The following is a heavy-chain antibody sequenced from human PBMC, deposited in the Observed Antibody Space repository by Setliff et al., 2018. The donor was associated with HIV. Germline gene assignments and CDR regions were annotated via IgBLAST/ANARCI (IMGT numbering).Heavy chain of an antibody. D-gene: IGHD3-22*01. CDR1: GFSLTTIRVA. V-gene: IGHV2-5*02. CDR3: AHRRVGNYDSSGNYHSYFDY. CDR2: IYWDDDK. Sequence: SGPTLVNPTETLTLTCTFSGFSLTTIRVAVGWIRQPPGKAPEWLGFIYWDDDKRYSPSLKTRITITKDTSKNQVVLTMARMDPVDTATYYCAHRRVGNYDSSGNYHSYFDYWGQ. J-gene: IGHJ4*02.